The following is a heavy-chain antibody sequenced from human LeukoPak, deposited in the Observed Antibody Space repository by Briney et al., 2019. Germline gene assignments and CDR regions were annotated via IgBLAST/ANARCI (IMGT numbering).Heavy chain of an antibody. J-gene: IGHJ4*02. CDR1: GASIRSGDHH. V-gene: IGHV4-30-4*08. D-gene: IGHD3-22*01. CDR3: ARGGGGYTLYSFDY. Sequence: SETLSLTCSVSGASIRSGDHHWSWLRQSPEKGLEWIGYIYFSGSRSSNPSLRSRLTISVDTSKNQFSLKLNSVTAADTALYYCARGGGGYTLYSFDYWGQGALVTVSS. CDR2: IYFSGSR.